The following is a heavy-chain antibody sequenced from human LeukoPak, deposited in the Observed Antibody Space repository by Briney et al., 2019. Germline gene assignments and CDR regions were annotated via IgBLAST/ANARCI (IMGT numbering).Heavy chain of an antibody. J-gene: IGHJ3*02. CDR1: GGSISSSSYY. D-gene: IGHD2-21*01. Sequence: SETLSLTCTVSGGSISSSSYYWGWIRQPPGKGLEWIGSIYYSGSTYYNPSLKSRVTISVDTSKNQFSLKLSSVTAADTAVYYCARRPRGLDAFDIWGHGTMVTVSS. CDR3: ARRPRGLDAFDI. CDR2: IYYSGST. V-gene: IGHV4-39*01.